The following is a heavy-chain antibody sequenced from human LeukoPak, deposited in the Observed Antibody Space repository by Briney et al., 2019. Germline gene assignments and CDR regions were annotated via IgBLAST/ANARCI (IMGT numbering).Heavy chain of an antibody. CDR1: GGSNSSYY. CDR2: IYTSGST. D-gene: IGHD1-26*01. Sequence: SETLSLTRTVSGGSNSSYYWSWIRQAAGKGLELIGRIYTSGSTNYNPSLKSRVTMSVDMSKNQFSLNLTSVTAADTAVYYCARETGSSRWFDPWGQGTLVTVSS. V-gene: IGHV4-4*07. J-gene: IGHJ5*02. CDR3: ARETGSSRWFDP.